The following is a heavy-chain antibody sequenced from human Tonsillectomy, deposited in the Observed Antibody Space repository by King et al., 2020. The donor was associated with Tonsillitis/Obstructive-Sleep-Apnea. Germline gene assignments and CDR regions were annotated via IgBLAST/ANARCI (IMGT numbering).Heavy chain of an antibody. J-gene: IGHJ3*02. D-gene: IGHD3-10*01. Sequence: VQLVESGGGLVQPGGSLRLSCSASGFTFSSYAMHCVRQAPGKGLEYVSAISSNGGSTYYADSVKGRFTISRDNSKNTLYLQMSSLRAEDTAVYYCVKDTRTYYYGSGTPGAFDIWGQGTMVTVSS. CDR2: ISSNGGST. V-gene: IGHV3-64D*06. CDR1: GFTFSSYA. CDR3: VKDTRTYYYGSGTPGAFDI.